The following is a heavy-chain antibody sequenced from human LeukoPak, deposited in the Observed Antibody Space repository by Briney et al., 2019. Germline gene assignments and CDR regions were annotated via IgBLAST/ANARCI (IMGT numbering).Heavy chain of an antibody. V-gene: IGHV3-30-3*01. J-gene: IGHJ4*02. CDR3: ARQVEIVGVTRVLDH. D-gene: IGHD1-26*01. Sequence: GGSLRLSCAASGFTFSSYAMHWVRQAPGKGLEWVAVISYDGSNKYYADSVKGRFTISRDNSKNTLYLQMNSLRAEDTAVYYCARQVEIVGVTRVLDHWGQGTLVTVSS. CDR2: ISYDGSNK. CDR1: GFTFSSYA.